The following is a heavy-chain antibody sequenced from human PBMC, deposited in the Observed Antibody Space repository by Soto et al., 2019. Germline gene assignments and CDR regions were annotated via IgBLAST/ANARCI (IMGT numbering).Heavy chain of an antibody. CDR3: ARDSVVAATRERLRFDY. V-gene: IGHV1-69*13. CDR1: GYTFTSYD. Sequence: SVKVSCKASGYTFTSYDISWVRQAPGQGLEWMGGIIPIFGTANYAQKFQGRVTITADESTSTAYMELSSLRSEDTAVYYCARDSVVAATRERLRFDYWGQGTLVTVSS. CDR2: IIPIFGTA. D-gene: IGHD2-15*01. J-gene: IGHJ4*02.